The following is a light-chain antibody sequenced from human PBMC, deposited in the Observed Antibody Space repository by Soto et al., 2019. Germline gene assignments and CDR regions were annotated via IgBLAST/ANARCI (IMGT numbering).Light chain of an antibody. J-gene: IGKJ1*01. CDR2: DAS. V-gene: IGKV3-11*01. CDR3: QQRSNWPRT. CDR1: QSVSSY. Sequence: EIVLTQSPATLSLSPGERATLSCRASQSVSSYLVWYQQKPGQAPRLLIYDASNRATDIPPRFSGSGSGTDFTLTISSLEPEDFAVYYCQQRSNWPRTFGQGTKVDNK.